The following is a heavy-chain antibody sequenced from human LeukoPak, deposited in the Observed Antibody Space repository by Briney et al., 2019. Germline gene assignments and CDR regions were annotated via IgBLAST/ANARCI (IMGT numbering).Heavy chain of an antibody. CDR3: ARGSRSGSLTSAFDI. CDR2: IYTSGKT. J-gene: IGHJ3*02. Sequence: QTGGSLRLSCEASGFTVSNYYMTWVRQASGKGLECVSVIYTSGKTYYADSVKDRFTISRDNSKNTLYLQMNSLRAEDTAVYYCARGSRSGSLTSAFDIWGQGTMVTVSS. V-gene: IGHV3-53*01. D-gene: IGHD1-26*01. CDR1: GFTVSNYY.